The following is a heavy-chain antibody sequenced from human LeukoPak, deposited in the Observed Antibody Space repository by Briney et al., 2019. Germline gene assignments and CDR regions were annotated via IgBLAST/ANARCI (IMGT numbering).Heavy chain of an antibody. J-gene: IGHJ6*03. CDR2: MYHSGST. V-gene: IGHV4-38-2*01. D-gene: IGHD4-17*01. Sequence: SETLSLTCAVSGYSISSGYYWGWIRQPPGKGLEWIGSMYHSGSTYYNPSLKSRVTISVDTAKNQVSLNLRSVTDADTALYYCARGTTVLYYMDVWGKGTTVTVSS. CDR3: ARGTTVLYYMDV. CDR1: GYSISSGYY.